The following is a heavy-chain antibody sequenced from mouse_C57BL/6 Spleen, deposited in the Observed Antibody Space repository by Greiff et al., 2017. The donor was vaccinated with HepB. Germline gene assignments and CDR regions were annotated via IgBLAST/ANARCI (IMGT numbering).Heavy chain of an antibody. J-gene: IGHJ4*01. CDR1: GYTFTSYW. Sequence: VQLQQPGAELVRPGSSVKLSCKASGYTFTSYWLDWVKQRPGQGLEWIGNIYPSDSETHYNQKFKDKATLTVDKSSSTAYMQLSSLTSEDSAVYYCARRVGDYAMDYWGQGTSVTVSS. V-gene: IGHV1-61*01. CDR2: IYPSDSET. CDR3: ARRVGDYAMDY.